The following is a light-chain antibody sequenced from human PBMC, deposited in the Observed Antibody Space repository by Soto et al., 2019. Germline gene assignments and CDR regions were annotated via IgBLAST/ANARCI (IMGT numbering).Light chain of an antibody. CDR1: SSNIENNY. V-gene: IGLV1-51*01. Sequence: QSVLTQPPSVSAAPGQKVTISCSGSSSNIENNYVSWYQQLPGTAPKLLIYDTHKRPSRIPDRFSGSRSGTSATLGTTGLQTGDEADYYCGTWDSSLSSVVFGGGTKLTVL. CDR2: DTH. J-gene: IGLJ2*01. CDR3: GTWDSSLSSVV.